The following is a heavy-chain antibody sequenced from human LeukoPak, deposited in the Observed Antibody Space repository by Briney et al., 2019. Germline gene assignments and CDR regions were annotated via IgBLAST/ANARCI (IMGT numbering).Heavy chain of an antibody. CDR2: IYSSGSI. J-gene: IGHJ4*02. V-gene: IGHV4-59*08. CDR1: GGSLSNYY. CDR3: ARQFEF. Sequence: SETLSLTCTVFGGSLSNYYWVWVRQPPGKGLEWIGLIYSSGSIKYNPSLKSRLTISLDTSKNQISLKLTSVTAADTAVYYCARQFEFWGQGTLVTVSS.